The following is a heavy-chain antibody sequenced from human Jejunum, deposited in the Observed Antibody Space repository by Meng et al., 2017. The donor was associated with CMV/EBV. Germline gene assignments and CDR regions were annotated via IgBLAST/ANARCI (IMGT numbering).Heavy chain of an antibody. J-gene: IGHJ4*02. D-gene: IGHD1-1*01. Sequence: SLTSSPVGVGWIRQPTGKALEWLAFIYWDDDKRYNPSLKNRLTITKDVPRNQVVLTMTNIDPADTATYYCVRRKDYGGNWNGGSADFWGQGALVTVSS. CDR3: VRRKDYGGNWNGGSADF. V-gene: IGHV2-5*02. CDR1: SLTSSPVG. CDR2: IYWDDDK.